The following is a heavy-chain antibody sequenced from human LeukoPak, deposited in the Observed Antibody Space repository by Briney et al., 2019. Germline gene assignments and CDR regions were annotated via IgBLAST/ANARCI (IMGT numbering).Heavy chain of an antibody. CDR3: ARRGTAALGY. D-gene: IGHD2-2*01. CDR2: INHSGNT. V-gene: IGHV4-34*01. CDR1: GGSFSGYY. J-gene: IGHJ4*02. Sequence: PSKTLSLTCAVYGGSFSGYYWSWIRQPPGKGLEWIGEINHSGNTNYNPSLKSRVTISVDTSKNQFSLKLSSVTAADTAVYYCARRGTAALGYWGQGTLVTVSS.